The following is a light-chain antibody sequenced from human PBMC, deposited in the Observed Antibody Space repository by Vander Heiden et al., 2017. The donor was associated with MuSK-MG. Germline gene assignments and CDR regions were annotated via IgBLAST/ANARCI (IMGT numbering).Light chain of an antibody. Sequence: DIVLTQSPGTLSLSPGERATLSCRASQSVSSSYLAWYQQKPGQAPRLLIYGASSTATGIPDRLSGSASGTDFTISISILDPEDFAVYYSQRDGGSAETFGHGTKLEIK. CDR3: QRDGGSAET. V-gene: IGKV3-20*01. CDR1: QSVSSSY. J-gene: IGKJ2*01. CDR2: GAS.